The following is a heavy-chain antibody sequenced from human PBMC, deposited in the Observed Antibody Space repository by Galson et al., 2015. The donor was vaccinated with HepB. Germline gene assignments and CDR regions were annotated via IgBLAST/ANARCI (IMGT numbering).Heavy chain of an antibody. CDR2: IGGSGGST. V-gene: IGHV3-23*01. CDR3: ARDLDSYALDY. Sequence: SLRLSCAASGFTFSSYAMSWVRQAPGKGLEWVSAIGGSGGSTYYADSVKGRFTISRDNAKNSLYLQMNSLRAEDTAVYYCARDLDSYALDYWGQGTLVTVSS. CDR1: GFTFSSYA. J-gene: IGHJ4*02. D-gene: IGHD5-18*01.